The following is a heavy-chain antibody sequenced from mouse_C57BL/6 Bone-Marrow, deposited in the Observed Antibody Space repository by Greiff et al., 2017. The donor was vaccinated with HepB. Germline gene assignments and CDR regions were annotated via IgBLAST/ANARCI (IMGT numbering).Heavy chain of an antibody. CDR3: ARLKAFAY. Sequence: EVQRVESGGGLVQPGGSLKLSCAASGFTFSDYYMYWVRQTPEKRLEWVAYISNGGGSTYYPDTVKGRFTISRDNAKNTLYLQMSRLKSEDTAMYYCARLKAFAYWGQGTLVTVSA. CDR1: GFTFSDYY. CDR2: ISNGGGST. J-gene: IGHJ3*01. V-gene: IGHV5-12*01.